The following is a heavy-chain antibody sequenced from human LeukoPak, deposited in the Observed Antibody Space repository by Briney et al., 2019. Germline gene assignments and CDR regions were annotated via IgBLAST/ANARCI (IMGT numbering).Heavy chain of an antibody. CDR1: GTYVTTYY. D-gene: IGHD3-10*01. CDR2: IYYSGSS. CDR3: ARGGYSGSGSPYYLDY. J-gene: IGHJ4*02. V-gene: IGHV4-59*02. Sequence: SETLSLTCTVAGTYVTTYYWTWIRQPPGKTLEWIGYIYYSGSSKYNPSLQSRVTMSVDRSKNQFSLRLTSVTAADTAVYYCARGGYSGSGSPYYLDYWGRGTLVTVSS.